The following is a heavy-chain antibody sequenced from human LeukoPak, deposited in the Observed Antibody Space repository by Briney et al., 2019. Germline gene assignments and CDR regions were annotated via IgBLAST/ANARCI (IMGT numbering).Heavy chain of an antibody. CDR2: FDPGDGET. CDR3: ATVSVRYSYGYRYYYGMDV. D-gene: IGHD5-18*01. Sequence: ASVKVSCKVSGYTLTELSMHWVRQAPGKGLEWMGGFDPGDGETIYAQKFQGRVTMTEDTSTDTAYMDLSSLRSEDTAVYYCATVSVRYSYGYRYYYGMDVWGQGTTVTVSS. CDR1: GYTLTELS. J-gene: IGHJ6*02. V-gene: IGHV1-24*01.